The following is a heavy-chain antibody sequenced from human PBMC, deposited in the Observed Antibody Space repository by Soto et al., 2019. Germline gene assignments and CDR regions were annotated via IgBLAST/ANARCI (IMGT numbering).Heavy chain of an antibody. CDR1: GFTFSSYW. CDR3: ARDQGYCSGGSCYVAGY. Sequence: EVQLVESGGGLVQPGGSLRLSCAASGFTFSSYWMHWVRQAPGKGLVWVSRINSDGSSTTYADSVKGRFTISRDNAKNTLDLQLNSRRAEDTAVYYGARDQGYCSGGSCYVAGYWGQGTLVTVSS. V-gene: IGHV3-74*01. CDR2: INSDGSST. J-gene: IGHJ4*02. D-gene: IGHD2-15*01.